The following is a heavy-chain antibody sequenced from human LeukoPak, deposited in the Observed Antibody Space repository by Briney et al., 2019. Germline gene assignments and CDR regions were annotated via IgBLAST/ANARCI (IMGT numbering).Heavy chain of an antibody. Sequence: PSQTLSLTCAVSGGSISSGGYSWSWIRQPPGKGLEWIGYIYHSGSTYYNPSLKSRVTISVYRSKNQFSLKLSSVTAADTTVDYCARGRITMVRGVSWFDHWGQGTLVTVSS. CDR1: GGSISSGGYS. D-gene: IGHD3-10*01. CDR2: IYHSGST. CDR3: ARGRITMVRGVSWFDH. J-gene: IGHJ5*02. V-gene: IGHV4-30-2*01.